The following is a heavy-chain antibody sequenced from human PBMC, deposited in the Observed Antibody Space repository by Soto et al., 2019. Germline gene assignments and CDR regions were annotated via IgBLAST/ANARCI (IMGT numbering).Heavy chain of an antibody. Sequence: EVQLVESGGGLVQPGGSLRLSCAASGFTFSSYWMHWVRQAPGKGLVWVSRINSDGSSTSYADSVKRRFTISRDNAKNTLYVQMNSLRAEDTAVYYCARGEPYCSGGSCYSLHYYYYGMDVWGRGTTVTVSS. J-gene: IGHJ6*02. D-gene: IGHD2-15*01. V-gene: IGHV3-74*01. CDR3: ARGEPYCSGGSCYSLHYYYYGMDV. CDR2: INSDGSST. CDR1: GFTFSSYW.